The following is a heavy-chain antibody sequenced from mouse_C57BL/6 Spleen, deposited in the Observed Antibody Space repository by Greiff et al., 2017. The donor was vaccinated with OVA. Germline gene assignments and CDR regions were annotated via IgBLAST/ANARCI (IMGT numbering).Heavy chain of an antibody. CDR3: ARIDYYGSSY. V-gene: IGHV1-69*01. J-gene: IGHJ2*01. CDR2: IDPSDSYT. CDR1: GYTFTSYW. D-gene: IGHD1-1*01. Sequence: QVQLQQPGAELVMPGASVKLSCKASGYTFTSYWMHWVKQRPGQGLEWIGEIDPSDSYTNYTQQFKGTSTLTVDKSSSTAYMQLSILTSEDSAVEYCARIDYYGSSYGGQGTTLTVSS.